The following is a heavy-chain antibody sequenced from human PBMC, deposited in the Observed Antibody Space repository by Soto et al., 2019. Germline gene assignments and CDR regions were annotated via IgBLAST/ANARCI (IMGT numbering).Heavy chain of an antibody. CDR3: AKLGGDFWSGTNTEYFHH. Sequence: GGSLRLSCAASGFTFSSYAMSWVRQAPGKGLEWVSGISGSGGSTYYADSVKGRFTISRDNSKNSVSLQMNSLRAEDTAVYYCAKLGGDFWSGTNTEYFHHWGQGTLVTVSS. CDR1: GFTFSSYA. V-gene: IGHV3-23*01. CDR2: ISGSGGST. J-gene: IGHJ1*01. D-gene: IGHD3-3*01.